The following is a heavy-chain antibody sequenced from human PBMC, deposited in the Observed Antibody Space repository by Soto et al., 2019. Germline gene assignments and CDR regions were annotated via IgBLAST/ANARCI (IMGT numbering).Heavy chain of an antibody. CDR2: IYYTGST. J-gene: IGHJ4*02. CDR3: ARAGRYTASF. D-gene: IGHD2-2*02. CDR1: GASVSSDGSY. Sequence: QVQLQESGPGLVQPSETLSLTCSVSGASVSSDGSYWSWLRQPPGKGLEWIGYIYYTGSTTYNPSRKSRVTISMDTSQNQFSLELTSVTAADTAIFYCARAGRYTASFWGQGTLVTVSS. V-gene: IGHV4-61*08.